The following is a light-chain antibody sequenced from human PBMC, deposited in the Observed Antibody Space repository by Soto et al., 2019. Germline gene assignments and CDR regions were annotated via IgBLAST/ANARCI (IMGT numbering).Light chain of an antibody. CDR3: QQYYDAPALT. CDR2: WAS. CDR1: QSVLHSSNNRNY. Sequence: DIVMTQSPDSLALSLGESATINCKSSQSVLHSSNNRNYLAWYQQKPGQPPKLLIYWASTRESGVPDRFSGSGSGTDFTLTITGLQAEGVAVYYGQQYYDAPALTFGVGTKVEIK. J-gene: IGKJ4*01. V-gene: IGKV4-1*01.